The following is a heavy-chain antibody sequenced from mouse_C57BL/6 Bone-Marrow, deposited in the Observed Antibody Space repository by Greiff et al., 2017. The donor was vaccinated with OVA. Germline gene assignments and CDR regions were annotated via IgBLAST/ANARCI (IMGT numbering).Heavy chain of an antibody. V-gene: IGHV1-39*01. J-gene: IGHJ2*01. CDR2: INPNYGTT. CDR1: GYSFTDYN. CDR3: ARLDFHYCGSSSYYFDY. Sequence: VQLQQSGPELVKPGASVKISCKASGYSFTDYNMNWVKQSHGKSLEWIGVINPNYGTTSYNHKFKGKAPLTVDKSSSTAYMQSNSMISEYSAVYYCARLDFHYCGSSSYYFDYWGQGTTLTVSS. D-gene: IGHD1-1*01.